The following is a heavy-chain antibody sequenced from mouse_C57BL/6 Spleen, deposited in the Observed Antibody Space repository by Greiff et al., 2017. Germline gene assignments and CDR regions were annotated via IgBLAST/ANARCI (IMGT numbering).Heavy chain of an antibody. CDR2: IDPNSGGT. CDR3: ARSSSPYYFDY. V-gene: IGHV1-72*01. CDR1: GYTFTSYW. J-gene: IGHJ2*01. Sequence: QVQLKQPGAELVKPGASVSLSCKASGYTFTSYWMHWVKQRPGRGLEWIGRIDPNSGGTKYNEQFKSKATLTVDKPSSTAYMQLSSLTSEDSAVYYCARSSSPYYFDYWGQGTTLTVSS.